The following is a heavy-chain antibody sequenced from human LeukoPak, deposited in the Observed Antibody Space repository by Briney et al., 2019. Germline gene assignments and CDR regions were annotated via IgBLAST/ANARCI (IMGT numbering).Heavy chain of an antibody. CDR3: ARDLGRLYDFWSGYYSRENWFDP. J-gene: IGHJ5*02. Sequence: ASVKVSCKASGYTFTSYAMNWVRQAPGQGLEWMGWINTSTGNPTYAQGFTGRFVFSLDTSVSTAYLQISSLKAEDTAVYYCARDLGRLYDFWSGYYSRENWFDPWGQGTLVTVSS. CDR2: INTSTGNP. CDR1: GYTFTSYA. D-gene: IGHD3-3*01. V-gene: IGHV7-4-1*02.